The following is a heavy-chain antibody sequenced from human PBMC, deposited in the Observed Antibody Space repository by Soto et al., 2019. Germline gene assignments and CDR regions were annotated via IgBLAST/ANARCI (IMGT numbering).Heavy chain of an antibody. CDR2: INPSGGNT. CDR1: GYTFTSYY. CDR3: ARDLRYNWNSISGEYDY. D-gene: IGHD1-7*01. J-gene: IGHJ4*02. Sequence: ASVKVSCKASGYTFTSYYMHWVRQAPGQGFEWMGIINPSGGNTSYAQKLQGRVTMTTDTSTSTAYMELRSLRSDDTAVYYCARDLRYNWNSISGEYDYWGQGTLVTVSS. V-gene: IGHV1-46*01.